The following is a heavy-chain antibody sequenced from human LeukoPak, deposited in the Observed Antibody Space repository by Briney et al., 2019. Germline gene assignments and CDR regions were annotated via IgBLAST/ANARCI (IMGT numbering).Heavy chain of an antibody. J-gene: IGHJ4*02. CDR3: TRHHDYGDFTGVSYFDY. Sequence: PSETLSLTCTVSGDYISRGEYYWSWIRQHPGKGLEWIGYIYYSGTTYYNPSVESRITISVDTSKNQFSLKLSSVTAADTAVNYCTRHHDYGDFTGVSYFDYWGQGTLVTVSS. V-gene: IGHV4-31*03. CDR1: GDYISRGEYY. D-gene: IGHD4-17*01. CDR2: IYYSGTT.